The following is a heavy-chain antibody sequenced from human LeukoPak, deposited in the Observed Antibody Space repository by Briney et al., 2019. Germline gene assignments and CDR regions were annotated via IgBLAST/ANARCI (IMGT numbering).Heavy chain of an antibody. CDR2: INHDGSST. CDR1: GFTFSTFW. Sequence: GGSLRLSCATSGFTFSTFWMHWVRQAPGKGLVWVSRINHDGSSTNYADSVKGRFTISRDDAKNTLYLQMNSLRAEDTAVYYCARLFRDVTTFDYWGQGTLVTVSS. J-gene: IGHJ4*02. CDR3: ARLFRDVTTFDY. D-gene: IGHD1-1*01. V-gene: IGHV3-74*01.